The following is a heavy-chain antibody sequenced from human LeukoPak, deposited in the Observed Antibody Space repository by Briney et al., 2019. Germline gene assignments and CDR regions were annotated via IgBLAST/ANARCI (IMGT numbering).Heavy chain of an antibody. CDR1: GGSISIYY. J-gene: IGHJ5*02. CDR2: ICHSGST. Sequence: SETLSLTCTVSGGSISIYYWSWIRQPPGKGLEWIGYICHSGSTNYNPSLKSRVTISVDTSKNQFSLKLTSVTAADTAVYYCASPSPGFDPWGQGTLVTVSS. V-gene: IGHV4-59*12. CDR3: ASPSPGFDP.